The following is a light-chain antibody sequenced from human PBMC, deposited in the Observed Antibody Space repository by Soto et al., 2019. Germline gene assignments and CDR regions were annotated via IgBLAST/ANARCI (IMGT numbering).Light chain of an antibody. Sequence: DIQMTQSPSSLSASVGDRVTITCRASQSVSRWVAWYQQKPGKAPNLLIYDASSLESGVPSRFSGSGSGTEFTLTISSLQPDDFATYYCQQYNSYPAFGQGTKVDIK. CDR1: QSVSRW. CDR2: DAS. V-gene: IGKV1-5*01. J-gene: IGKJ1*01. CDR3: QQYNSYPA.